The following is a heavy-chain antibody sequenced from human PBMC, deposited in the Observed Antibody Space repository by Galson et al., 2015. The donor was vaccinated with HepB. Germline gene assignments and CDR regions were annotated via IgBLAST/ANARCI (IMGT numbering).Heavy chain of an antibody. CDR2: IIPIFGTA. CDR3: AKLLGTSCCNFDY. CDR1: GGTFSSYA. V-gene: IGHV1-69*13. J-gene: IGHJ4*02. Sequence: SVKVSCKASGGTFSSYAISWGRQAPGQGLEWMGGIIPIFGTANYAQKFQGRVTITADESTSTAYMELNSLRAEDTAVYYCAKLLGTSCCNFDYWGQGTLVTVSS. D-gene: IGHD2-2*01.